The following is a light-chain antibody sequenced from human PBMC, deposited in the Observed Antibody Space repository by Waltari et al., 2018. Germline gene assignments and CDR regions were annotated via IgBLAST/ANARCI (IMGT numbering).Light chain of an antibody. J-gene: IGLJ1*01. CDR1: SGSIASNY. CDR2: EDN. V-gene: IGLV6-57*01. CDR3: QSYDSSNYV. Sequence: NFMLTQPHSVSESPGKTVTISCTRSSGSIASNYVQWYQQRPGSSPTTVIYEDNQRPSGVPERFSGSIDSSSNSASLTISGLKTEDEADYYCQSYDSSNYVFGTGTKVTVL.